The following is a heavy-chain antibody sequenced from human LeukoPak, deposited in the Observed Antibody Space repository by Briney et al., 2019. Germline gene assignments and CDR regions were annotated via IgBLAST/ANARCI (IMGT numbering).Heavy chain of an antibody. CDR1: GFTFSSYG. CDR2: IRYDGSNK. J-gene: IGHJ4*02. Sequence: AGGSLRLSCAASGFTFSSYGMHWVRQAPGKGLEWVAFIRYDGSNKYYADSVKGRFTISRDNSKNTLYLQMNSLRAEDTAVYYCAKTVGMWFGESEEYYFDYWGQGTLVTVSS. CDR3: AKTVGMWFGESEEYYFDY. D-gene: IGHD3-10*01. V-gene: IGHV3-30*02.